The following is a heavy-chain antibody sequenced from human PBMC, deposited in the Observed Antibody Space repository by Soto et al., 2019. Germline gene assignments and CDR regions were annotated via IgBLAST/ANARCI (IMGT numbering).Heavy chain of an antibody. Sequence: PSETLSLTCTVSGASINDFYCSWIRQTPWKGLEWVGFMYYSETTKYNPSLKGRVNMSLDTSKNQVSLHLKSVTAADTAVYYCASANSSTWYKLEYNWFDPCGQRTQVALCS. CDR3: ASANSSTWYKLEYNWFDP. J-gene: IGHJ5*02. V-gene: IGHV4-59*01. CDR1: GASINDFY. D-gene: IGHD6-13*01. CDR2: MYYSETT.